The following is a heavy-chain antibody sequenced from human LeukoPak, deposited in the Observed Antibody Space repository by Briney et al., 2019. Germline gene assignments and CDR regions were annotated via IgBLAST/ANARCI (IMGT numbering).Heavy chain of an antibody. D-gene: IGHD3-22*01. V-gene: IGHV3-7*01. CDR3: ACTRGSGYYGVY. J-gene: IGHJ4*02. Sequence: PGGSLRLSRAASGFTFSSYWMSWVRQAPGKGLEWVANIKQDGSEKYYVDSVKGRFTISRDNAKNSLYLQMNSLRAEDTAVYYCACTRGSGYYGVYWGQGTLVTVSS. CDR1: GFTFSSYW. CDR2: IKQDGSEK.